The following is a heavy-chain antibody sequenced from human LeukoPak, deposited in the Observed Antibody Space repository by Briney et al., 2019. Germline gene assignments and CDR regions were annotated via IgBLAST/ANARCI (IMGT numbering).Heavy chain of an antibody. J-gene: IGHJ3*02. CDR1: GFTFSSYG. V-gene: IGHV3-33*01. CDR3: ARSSSTFDAFDI. D-gene: IGHD6-13*01. Sequence: PGRSLRLSCAASGFTFSSYGMHWVRQAPGKGLEWVADIWYDGSNKYYADSVKGRFTISRDNSKNTLYLQMNSLRAEDTAVYYCARSSSTFDAFDIWGQGTMVTVSS. CDR2: IWYDGSNK.